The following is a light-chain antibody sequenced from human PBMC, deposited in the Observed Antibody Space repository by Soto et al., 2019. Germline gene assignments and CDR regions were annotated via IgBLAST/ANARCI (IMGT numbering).Light chain of an antibody. V-gene: IGLV1-40*01. J-gene: IGLJ1*01. CDR1: SSNIGAGYD. CDR3: QSYDSSLSGHYV. CDR2: GNS. Sequence: QSVLTQPPPVSGAPGQRVTISCTGSSSNIGAGYDVHWYQQLPGTAPKLLIYGNSNRPSGVPDRFSGSKSGTSASLAITGLQAEDEADYYCQSYDSSLSGHYVFGTGTKVTVL.